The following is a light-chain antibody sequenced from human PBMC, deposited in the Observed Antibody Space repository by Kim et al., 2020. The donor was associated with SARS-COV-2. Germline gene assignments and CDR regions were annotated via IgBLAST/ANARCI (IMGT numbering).Light chain of an antibody. J-gene: IGKJ1*01. CDR3: QQCKAWPWT. Sequence: VSPGESATLACRASQSVSRNVAWYQQKPGQAPRLLIYGASTRATGIPARFSGSGSGTEFTLTISSLQSEDFAIYYCQQCKAWPWTFGQGTKVDIK. V-gene: IGKV3-15*01. CDR1: QSVSRN. CDR2: GAS.